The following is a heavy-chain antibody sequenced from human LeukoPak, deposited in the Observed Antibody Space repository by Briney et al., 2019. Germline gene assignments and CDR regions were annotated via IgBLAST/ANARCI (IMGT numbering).Heavy chain of an antibody. CDR3: ARYVYDSSGYYYYYYYYMDV. J-gene: IGHJ6*03. CDR1: GGSFSGYY. Sequence: SETLSLTCAVYGGSFSGYYWGWIRQPPGKGLEWIGEINHSGSSNYNPSLKSRVTISVETSKNQFSLKLSSVTAADTAVYYCARYVYDSSGYYYYYYYYMDVWGKGTTVTVSS. D-gene: IGHD3-22*01. CDR2: INHSGSS. V-gene: IGHV4-34*01.